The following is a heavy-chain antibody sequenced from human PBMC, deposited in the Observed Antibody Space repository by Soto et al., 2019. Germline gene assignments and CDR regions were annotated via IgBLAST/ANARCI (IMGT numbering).Heavy chain of an antibody. CDR3: ARVFHGYSGYDGYSAEYYCYGMDV. Sequence: QVQLQQWGAGLLKPSETLSLTCAVYGGSFSGYYWTWIRQPPGKGLDWIGEINHSGSTNYNPSLMSRGTISVDTSKNQFSVKLSSVTAADTAVYYCARVFHGYSGYDGYSAEYYCYGMDVWGQGTTVTVTS. CDR2: INHSGST. CDR1: GGSFSGYY. J-gene: IGHJ6*02. D-gene: IGHD5-12*01. V-gene: IGHV4-34*01.